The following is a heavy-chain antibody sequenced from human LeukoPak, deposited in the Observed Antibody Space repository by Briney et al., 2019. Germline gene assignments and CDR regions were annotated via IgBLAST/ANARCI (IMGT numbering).Heavy chain of an antibody. V-gene: IGHV3-21*01. J-gene: IGHJ4*02. CDR3: ARGGGGSHYHLLDY. Sequence: PGGSLRLSCAASRFTFSSYSMNWVRQAPGKGLEWVSSISSSSSYIYYADSVKGRFTISRDNAKNSLYLQMNSLRAEDTAVYYCARGGGGSHYHLLDYWGQGTLVTVSS. CDR2: ISSSSSYI. CDR1: RFTFSSYS. D-gene: IGHD1-26*01.